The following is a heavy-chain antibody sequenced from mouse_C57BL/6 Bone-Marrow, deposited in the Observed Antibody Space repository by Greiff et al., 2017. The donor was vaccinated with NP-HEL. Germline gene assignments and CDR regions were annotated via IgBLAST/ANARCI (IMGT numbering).Heavy chain of an antibody. V-gene: IGHV1-18*01. D-gene: IGHD4-1*01. CDR1: GYTFTDYN. CDR3: ARSGKGFAY. CDR2: INPNNGGT. J-gene: IGHJ3*01. Sequence: EVKLQESGPELVKPGASVKIPCKASGYTFTDYNMDWVKQSHGKSLEWIGDINPNNGGTIYNQKFKGKATLTVDKSSSTAYMELRSLTSEDTAVYYCARSGKGFAYWGQGTLVTVSA.